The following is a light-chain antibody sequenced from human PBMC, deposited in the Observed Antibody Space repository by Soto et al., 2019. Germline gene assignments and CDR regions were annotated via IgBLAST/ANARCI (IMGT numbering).Light chain of an antibody. Sequence: VLTQPPSASGIPGQRVTISCSGSRSNIGRNTVNWYRQLPGAAPKLLMFVNNQRPSGVPDRISGSKSGSSASLAISGLQSEDEAAYFCAAWDDSLNGLVFGAVTKLTVL. V-gene: IGLV1-44*01. CDR1: RSNIGRNT. CDR3: AAWDDSLNGLV. J-gene: IGLJ1*01. CDR2: VNN.